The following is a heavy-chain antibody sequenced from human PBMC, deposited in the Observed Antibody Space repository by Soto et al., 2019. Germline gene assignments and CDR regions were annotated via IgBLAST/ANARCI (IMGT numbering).Heavy chain of an antibody. Sequence: QVQLVQSGAEVKKPGASVKVSCKASGYTFTSYYMHWVRQAPGQGLEWMGIINPSGGSATYAQNFQGRVTMTRDASTSTLYMELRGLRSEDTAVYYCSRVGDPLQVNFYYGMDVWGQGTTVTVSS. J-gene: IGHJ6*02. CDR1: GYTFTSYY. CDR2: INPSGGSA. V-gene: IGHV1-46*01. CDR3: SRVGDPLQVNFYYGMDV.